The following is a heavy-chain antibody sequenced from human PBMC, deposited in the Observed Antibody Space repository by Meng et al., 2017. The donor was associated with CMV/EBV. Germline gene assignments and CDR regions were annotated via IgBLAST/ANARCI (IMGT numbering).Heavy chain of an antibody. CDR1: VYTFTSYY. CDR2: INPSGGST. D-gene: IGHD2-15*01. Sequence: KASVYTFTSYYVHWVRQAPGQGREWMGIINPSGGSTSYAEKFQGRVTMTRDTSTSTVYMELSSLRSEDTAVYYCARDISGLGGWFDPWGQGTLVTVSS. V-gene: IGHV1-46*01. CDR3: ARDISGLGGWFDP. J-gene: IGHJ5*02.